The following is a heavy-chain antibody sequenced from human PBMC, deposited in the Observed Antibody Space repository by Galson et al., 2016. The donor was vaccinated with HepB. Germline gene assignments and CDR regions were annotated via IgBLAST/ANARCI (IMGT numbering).Heavy chain of an antibody. Sequence: SLRLSCAASGFTFSSYGLHWVRQAPGKGLDWVAVISYDGGNKYYADSVKGRFTISRDNSKNTLYLQMNSLRAEDTAMFYCARASIIPGARMIFDPWGQGTLVTVSS. J-gene: IGHJ5*02. CDR2: ISYDGGNK. CDR3: ARASIIPGARMIFDP. D-gene: IGHD2-2*01. V-gene: IGHV3-30*03. CDR1: GFTFSSYG.